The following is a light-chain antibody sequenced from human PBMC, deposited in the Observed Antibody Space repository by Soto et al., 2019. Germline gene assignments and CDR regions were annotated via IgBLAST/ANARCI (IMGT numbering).Light chain of an antibody. J-gene: IGLJ2*01. CDR1: SSNIGAAYD. V-gene: IGLV1-40*01. CDR2: GNS. Sequence: QSVLTQPPSVSGAPGQRVTLSCTGSSSNIGAAYDVHWYQHLPGTAPKLLIYGNSNRPSGIPDRFSGSKSGTSASLAIAGLQAEDEADYYCQSYDSSLSAVVFGGGTKLTVL. CDR3: QSYDSSLSAVV.